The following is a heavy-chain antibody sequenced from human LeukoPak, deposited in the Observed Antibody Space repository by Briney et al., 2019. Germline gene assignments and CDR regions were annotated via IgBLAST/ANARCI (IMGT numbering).Heavy chain of an antibody. D-gene: IGHD3-16*01. Sequence: GGSLRLSCAASGFTIGDYAMSWFRQAPGKGLEWVGFIRTKAHGGTTEYAASVKDRFTISRDDSKNSAYLQMSSPKTKDTAVYFCVREAPLMFTDDIWGQGTMVTVSS. V-gene: IGHV3-49*03. CDR3: VREAPLMFTDDI. CDR1: GFTIGDYA. J-gene: IGHJ3*02. CDR2: IRTKAHGGTT.